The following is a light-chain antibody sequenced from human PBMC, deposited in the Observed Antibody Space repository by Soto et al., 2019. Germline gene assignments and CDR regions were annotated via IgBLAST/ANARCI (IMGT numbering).Light chain of an antibody. CDR2: AAS. CDR3: QRHNSAPPVS. Sequence: DIQMTQSPSSLSASVGDRVTITCWASQGISNYLAWYQQKPGKVPKLLIYAASTLQSGVPTRFSGSGSGTDFTLTISSLQPEDVATYYCQRHNSAPPVSFGPGTKVDLK. V-gene: IGKV1-27*01. CDR1: QGISNY. J-gene: IGKJ3*01.